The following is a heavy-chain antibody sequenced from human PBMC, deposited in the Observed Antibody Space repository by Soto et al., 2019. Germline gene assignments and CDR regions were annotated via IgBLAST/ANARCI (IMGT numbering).Heavy chain of an antibody. V-gene: IGHV4-34*01. CDR3: ASGYLKGAYYYYSDGMDV. CDR1: GGSFSGYY. J-gene: IGHJ6*02. D-gene: IGHD3-16*02. Sequence: QVQLQQWGAGLLKPSETLSLTCAVYGGSFSGYYWSWIRQPPGKGLEWIGEINQSGSTGYNPSLKSRVTISVDTSNNQFSLKLSSVTAADTAVYYCASGYLKGAYYYYSDGMDVWGQGTTVTFSS. CDR2: INQSGST.